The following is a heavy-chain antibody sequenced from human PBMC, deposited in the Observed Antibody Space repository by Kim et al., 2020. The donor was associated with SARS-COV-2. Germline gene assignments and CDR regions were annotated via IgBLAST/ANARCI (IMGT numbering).Heavy chain of an antibody. CDR1: GFTFSSYA. Sequence: GGSLRLSCAASGFTFSSYAMHWVRQAPGKGLEWVAVISYDGSNKYYADSVKGRFTISRDNSKNTLYLQMNSLRAEDTAVYYCARARIPTGRINIDYWGQGTLVTVSS. CDR3: ARARIPTGRINIDY. V-gene: IGHV3-30-3*01. CDR2: ISYDGSNK. J-gene: IGHJ4*02. D-gene: IGHD1-20*01.